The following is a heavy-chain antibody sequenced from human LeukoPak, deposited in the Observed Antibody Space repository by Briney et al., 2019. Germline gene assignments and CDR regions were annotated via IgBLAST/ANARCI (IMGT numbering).Heavy chain of an antibody. J-gene: IGHJ4*02. CDR2: IKPNSGGT. D-gene: IGHD6-19*01. Sequence: ASVKVSCKASGYTFTSYYMHWVRQAPGQGLEWMGWIKPNSGGTNYAQRFQGRVTMTRDTSISTAYMELMRLRSDDTAVYYCARVSGQWTVFDYWGQGTLVTVSS. CDR3: ARVSGQWTVFDY. V-gene: IGHV1-2*02. CDR1: GYTFTSYY.